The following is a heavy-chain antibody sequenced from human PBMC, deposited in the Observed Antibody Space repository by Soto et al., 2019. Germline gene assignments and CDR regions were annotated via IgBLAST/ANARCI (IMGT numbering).Heavy chain of an antibody. V-gene: IGHV1-69*02. J-gene: IGHJ6*04. D-gene: IGHD6-13*01. CDR3: ARALRGSYSSSWYSLNPSYGMEV. CDR1: GGTFSSYT. CDR2: IIPILGIA. Sequence: AASVKVSCKASGGTFSSYTIGWVRQAPGQGLEWMGRIIPILGIANYAQKFQGRVTITADKSTSTAYMELSSLRSEDTAVYYCARALRGSYSSSWYSLNPSYGMEVWGKGTTVPVS.